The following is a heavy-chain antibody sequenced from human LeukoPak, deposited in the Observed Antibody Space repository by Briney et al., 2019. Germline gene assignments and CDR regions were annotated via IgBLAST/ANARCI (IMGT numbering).Heavy chain of an antibody. J-gene: IGHJ4*02. CDR1: GYTLTELS. CDR3: ATEAFGFWSGYLHY. D-gene: IGHD3-3*01. Sequence: ASVKVSCKVSGYTLTELSMHWVRQAPGKGLEWMGGFDPEDGETIYAQNFQGRDTMTEDTSTDTAYMELSSLKSEDTAVYYCATEAFGFWSGYLHYWGQGTLVTVSS. V-gene: IGHV1-24*01. CDR2: FDPEDGET.